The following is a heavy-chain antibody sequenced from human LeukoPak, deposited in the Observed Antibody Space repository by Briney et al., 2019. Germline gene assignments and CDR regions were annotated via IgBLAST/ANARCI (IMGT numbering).Heavy chain of an antibody. Sequence: SETLSLTCTVSGGSIRSYYWSWIRQPPGKGLEWIGYAYYSGSTNYNPSLKSRVTISVDTSKNQFSLKLSSVTAADTAVYYCARIDYYGSGSYYKGDYWGQGTLVTVSS. CDR2: AYYSGST. CDR3: ARIDYYGSGSYYKGDY. D-gene: IGHD3-10*01. V-gene: IGHV4-59*12. CDR1: GGSIRSYY. J-gene: IGHJ4*02.